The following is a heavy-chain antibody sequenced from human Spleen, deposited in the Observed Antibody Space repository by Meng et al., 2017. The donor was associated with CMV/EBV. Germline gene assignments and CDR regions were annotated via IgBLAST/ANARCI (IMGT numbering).Heavy chain of an antibody. D-gene: IGHD1-26*01. J-gene: IGHJ3*02. CDR1: GFTFGSYS. V-gene: IGHV3-48*04. CDR2: ISSSSSTI. Sequence: GESLKISCAASGFTFGSYSMNWVRQAPGKGLEWVSYISSSSSTIYYADSVKGRFTISRDNAKNSLYLQMNSLRAEDTAVYYCGSGSYSSRGAFDIWGQGTMVTVSS. CDR3: GSGSYSSRGAFDI.